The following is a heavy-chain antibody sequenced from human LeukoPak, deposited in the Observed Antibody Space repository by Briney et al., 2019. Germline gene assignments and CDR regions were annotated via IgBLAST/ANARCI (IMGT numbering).Heavy chain of an antibody. CDR3: ARSTWLLDK. Sequence: ASETLSLTCTVSGASISSYYWNWIRQPPGKGLEWIGYIYYSGSTNYNPSLKSRVTISLDTSKNQFSLKLSSVTAADTAVYYCARSTWLLDKWGQGTLVTVSS. CDR2: IYYSGST. CDR1: GASISSYY. V-gene: IGHV4-59*01. J-gene: IGHJ4*02. D-gene: IGHD3-22*01.